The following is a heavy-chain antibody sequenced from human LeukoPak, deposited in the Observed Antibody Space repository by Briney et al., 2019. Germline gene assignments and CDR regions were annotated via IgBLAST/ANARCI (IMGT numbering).Heavy chain of an antibody. V-gene: IGHV3-9*01. J-gene: IGHJ4*02. CDR2: ISLNGGSI. CDR1: GFTFDDYA. CDR3: AKGAPRGWYYFDY. D-gene: IGHD6-19*01. Sequence: GGALRLSCAASGFTFDDYAMHWVRQAPGKGLEWVSIISLNGGSIGYADSVKGRFTISRDNAKNSLYLQMNSLRAEDTALYYCAKGAPRGWYYFDYWGQGTLVTVSS.